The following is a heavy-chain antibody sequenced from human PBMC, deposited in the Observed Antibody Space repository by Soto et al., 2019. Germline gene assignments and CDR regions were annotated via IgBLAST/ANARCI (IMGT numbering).Heavy chain of an antibody. CDR3: ARWGPTVTTSYYYYYYMDV. J-gene: IGHJ6*03. V-gene: IGHV1-46*01. D-gene: IGHD4-4*01. Sequence: ASVKVSCKASGYTFTHYYIHWVRQAPGQGLEWMGMINPSGGSTSYAQKFQERVTMTTDTSTSTAYMELRSLRSDDTAVYYCARWGPTVTTSYYYYYYMDVWGKGTTVTVSS. CDR1: GYTFTHYY. CDR2: INPSGGST.